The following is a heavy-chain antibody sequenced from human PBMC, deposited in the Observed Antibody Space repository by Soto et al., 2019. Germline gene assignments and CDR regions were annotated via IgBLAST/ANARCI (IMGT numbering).Heavy chain of an antibody. CDR3: ARFRAWFGELDN. J-gene: IGHJ4*02. V-gene: IGHV4-59*01. D-gene: IGHD3-10*01. CDR1: GGSISTYY. Sequence: QVQLQESGPGLVKPSETLSLTCSVSGGSISTYYWSWIRQPPGKGLEWIGYIYYSGSTDYNPSLKSRVTISLATSKNQFSLKLTSVTAADTAVYYCARFRAWFGELDNWGQGTLVTVSS. CDR2: IYYSGST.